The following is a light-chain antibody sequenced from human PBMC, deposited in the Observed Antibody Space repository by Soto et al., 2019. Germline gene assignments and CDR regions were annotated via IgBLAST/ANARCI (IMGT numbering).Light chain of an antibody. Sequence: DVHLTQSPSFLSASVGYRFTITCRASQGISSYLAWYQQKPGKAPKVLMYGATTLKSGVPSRFRGSGSGTEFTLTISSLQPDDFETYYCQHYNSYSEAFGQGTKVDIK. V-gene: IGKV1-9*01. CDR3: QHYNSYSEA. J-gene: IGKJ1*01. CDR2: GAT. CDR1: QGISSY.